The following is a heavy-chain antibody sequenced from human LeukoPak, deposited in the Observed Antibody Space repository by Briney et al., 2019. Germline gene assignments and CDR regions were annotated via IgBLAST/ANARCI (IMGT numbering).Heavy chain of an antibody. CDR2: IKQDGSEK. CDR1: GFTFSRYW. J-gene: IGHJ4*02. V-gene: IGHV3-7*01. D-gene: IGHD3-22*01. Sequence: GGSLRLSCAASGFTFSRYWMSWVRQPPGKGLEWVANIKQDGSEKYYLDSVKGRFTISRDNAKNSVYLQMNGLRSEDTAVYFCMGDIDSSAYYSGYWGQGTLVTVSS. CDR3: MGDIDSSAYYSGY.